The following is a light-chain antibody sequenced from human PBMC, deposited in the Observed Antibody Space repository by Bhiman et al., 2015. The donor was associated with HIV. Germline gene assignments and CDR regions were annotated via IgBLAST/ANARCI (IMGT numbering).Light chain of an antibody. J-gene: IGLJ1*01. V-gene: IGLV3-1*01. Sequence: YELTQPPSVSVYPGQTASITCSGDKLGEQYVCWYQQRAGQSPVLVMYQDNKRPSGVPDRFSGSKSGNTASLIVSRLQAEDEADYYCTSYAGNRHLYVFGTGTKVTVL. CDR3: TSYAGNRHLYV. CDR2: QDN. CDR1: KLGEQY.